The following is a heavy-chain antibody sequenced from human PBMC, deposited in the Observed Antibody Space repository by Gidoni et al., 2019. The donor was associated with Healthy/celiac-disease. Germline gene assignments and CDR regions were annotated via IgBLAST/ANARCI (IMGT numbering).Heavy chain of an antibody. J-gene: IGHJ4*02. CDR2: IYYSGST. Sequence: QLQLQESGPGLVKPSETLSLTCTVSGGSISSSSYYWGWIRQPPGKGLEWIGSIYYSGSTYYNPSLKSRVTISVDTSKNQFSLKLSSVTAADTAVYYCASLTDWLGHDYWGQGTLVTVSS. CDR3: ASLTDWLGHDY. CDR1: GGSISSSSYY. V-gene: IGHV4-39*01. D-gene: IGHD3-9*01.